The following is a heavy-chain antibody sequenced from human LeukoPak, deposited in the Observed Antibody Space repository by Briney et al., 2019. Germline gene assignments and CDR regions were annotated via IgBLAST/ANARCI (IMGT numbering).Heavy chain of an antibody. CDR3: ARDYYGSSGYYQLGDY. Sequence: SETLSLTYTVSGGSISSYYWSWIRQPPGKGLEWIGYMYYRGNTNYDPSLKSRVTISIDTPNNQFSLKLSSVTAADTAVYYCARDYYGSSGYYQLGDYWGQGTLVTVSS. V-gene: IGHV4-59*12. CDR1: GGSISSYY. CDR2: MYYRGNT. J-gene: IGHJ4*02. D-gene: IGHD3-22*01.